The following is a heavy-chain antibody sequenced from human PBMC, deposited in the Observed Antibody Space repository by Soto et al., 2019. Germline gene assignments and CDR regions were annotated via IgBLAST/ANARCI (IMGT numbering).Heavy chain of an antibody. D-gene: IGHD2-2*01. CDR3: ARGGGSTKVDY. V-gene: IGHV4-31*03. CDR1: GGSITSSGYY. CDR2: TSNSGST. Sequence: QVQLQESGPGLVKPSQTLSLTCTVSGGSITSSGYYWSWIRQHPGEGLEWIGSTSNSGSTSYNPSLKVRVTMSVDTSSNQFSLILKSVTAADTAVCDCARGGGSTKVDYWGQGTLVTVSP. J-gene: IGHJ4*02.